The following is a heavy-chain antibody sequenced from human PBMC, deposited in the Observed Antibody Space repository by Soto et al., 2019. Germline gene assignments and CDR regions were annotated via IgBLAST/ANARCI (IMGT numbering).Heavy chain of an antibody. J-gene: IGHJ3*02. V-gene: IGHV5-51*01. CDR3: ARIIGYCRNNDCSWTFDI. CDR1: GYSFVSYW. Sequence: PGESLKISCKTSGYSFVSYWVAWVRQKPGKGLEWMGTFYPGDSTSTYSTSLQGQVTISVDKSISTAYLHLSSLKASDTAMYYCARIIGYCRNNDCSWTFDIWGQGTMVTVSS. D-gene: IGHD2-2*03. CDR2: FYPGDSTS.